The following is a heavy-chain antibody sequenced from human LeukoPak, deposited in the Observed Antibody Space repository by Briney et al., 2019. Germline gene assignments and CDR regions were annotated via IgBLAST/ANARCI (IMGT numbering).Heavy chain of an antibody. J-gene: IGHJ4*02. CDR3: ATWRGSGSYGGYFDY. D-gene: IGHD3-10*01. Sequence: GGSLRLSCAASGFTFSNYGMHWVRQAPGKGLEWVAIIWYVGSNKYYADSVKGRFTISRDNSKNTLYLQMNSLRVEDTAVYYCATWRGSGSYGGYFDYWGQGTLVTVSS. CDR2: IWYVGSNK. CDR1: GFTFSNYG. V-gene: IGHV3-33*01.